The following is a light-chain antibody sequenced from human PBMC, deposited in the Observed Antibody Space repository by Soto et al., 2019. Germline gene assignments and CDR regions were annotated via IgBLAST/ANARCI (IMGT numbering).Light chain of an antibody. CDR2: GAS. J-gene: IGKJ5*01. CDR1: QSVSNNY. Sequence: IVLTQSPATLSLTTGERATLSCRASQSVSNNYLAWYQQKPGQAPRLLIYGASSRATGIPDRFSGSGSGTDFTLTISSLEPEDFAFYYCQQYNKWPITFGQGTRLEI. V-gene: IGKV3D-20*02. CDR3: QQYNKWPIT.